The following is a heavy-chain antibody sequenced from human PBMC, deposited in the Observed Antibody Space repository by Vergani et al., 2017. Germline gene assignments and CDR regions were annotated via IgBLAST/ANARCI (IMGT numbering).Heavy chain of an antibody. J-gene: IGHJ5*02. CDR1: GGTFSSYT. Sequence: QVQLVQSGAEVKKPGSSVKVSCKASGGTFSSYTISWVRPAPGQGLEWMGRIIPILGIANYAQKFQGRVTITADKSTSTAYMELSSLRSEDTAVYYCARAAAAVRGRFDPWGQGTLVTVSS. CDR3: ARAAAAVRGRFDP. D-gene: IGHD6-13*01. V-gene: IGHV1-69*02. CDR2: IIPILGIA.